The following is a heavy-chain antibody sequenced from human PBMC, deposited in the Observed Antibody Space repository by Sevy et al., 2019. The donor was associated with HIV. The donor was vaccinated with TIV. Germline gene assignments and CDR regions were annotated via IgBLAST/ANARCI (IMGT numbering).Heavy chain of an antibody. D-gene: IGHD3-10*01. V-gene: IGHV3-33*01. CDR3: ARVVGYVSGNYYKYYYDLDV. Sequence: GGSLRLSCAATGFTFSNYAMHWVRQAPGKGMEWVAIIWSDGAYQYHGDSVKGRFTISRDNSKNTLYLQMNNVRVEDTAVYYCARVVGYVSGNYYKYYYDLDVWGQGTTVTVSS. CDR2: IWSDGAYQ. J-gene: IGHJ6*02. CDR1: GFTFSNYA.